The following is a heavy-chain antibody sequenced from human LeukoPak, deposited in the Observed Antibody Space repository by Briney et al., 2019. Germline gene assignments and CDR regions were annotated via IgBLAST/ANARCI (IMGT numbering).Heavy chain of an antibody. CDR1: GGSISSGDYY. D-gene: IGHD6-13*01. J-gene: IGHJ4*02. CDR2: IYYSGST. V-gene: IGHV4-30-4*01. CDR3: ARVGSSWYFDY. Sequence: SQTLSLTCTVSGGSISSGDYYWSWIRQPPGKGLEWIGYIYYSGSTYYNPSLKSRVTISVDTSKNQCSLKLSSVTAADTAVYYCARVGSSWYFDYWGQGTLVTVSS.